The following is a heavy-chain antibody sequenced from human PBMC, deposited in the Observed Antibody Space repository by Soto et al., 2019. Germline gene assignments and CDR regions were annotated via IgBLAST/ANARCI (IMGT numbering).Heavy chain of an antibody. CDR1: GGSISSGDYY. CDR3: ARERRGRYFDWLSPPAGMDV. CDR2: IYYSGST. Sequence: PSETLSLTCTVSGGSISSGDYYWSWIRQPPGKGLEWIGYIYYSGSTYYNPSLKSRVTISVDTSKNQFSLKLSSVTAADTAVYYCARERRGRYFDWLSPPAGMDVWGQGTTVTVSS. V-gene: IGHV4-30-4*01. J-gene: IGHJ6*01. D-gene: IGHD3-9*01.